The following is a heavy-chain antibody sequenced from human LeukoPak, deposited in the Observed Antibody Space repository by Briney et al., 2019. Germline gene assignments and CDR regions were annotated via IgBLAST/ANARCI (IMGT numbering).Heavy chain of an antibody. D-gene: IGHD1-26*01. CDR2: IYSGGST. CDR1: GFTVSSNY. Sequence: GGSLRLSCAASGFTVSSNYMSWVRQAPGKGLEWVSGIYSGGSTYYADSVKGRFTISRDNSKNTLYLQMNSLSAEDTAVYYCAKDSPVVGATDPFDYWGQGTLVTVSS. V-gene: IGHV3-53*01. CDR3: AKDSPVVGATDPFDY. J-gene: IGHJ4*02.